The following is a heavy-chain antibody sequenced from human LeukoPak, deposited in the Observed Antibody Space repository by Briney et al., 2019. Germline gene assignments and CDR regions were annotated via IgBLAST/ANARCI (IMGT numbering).Heavy chain of an antibody. D-gene: IGHD4-23*01. V-gene: IGHV3-7*03. CDR1: GGSISSSSYY. Sequence: ETLSLTCTVSGGSISSSSYYWGWIRQAPGKGLEWVANIKQDGSEKYYVDSVKGRFTISRDNSKNTLYLQMNSLRADDTAVYYCAKDQTPYSWGQGTLITVSS. CDR2: IKQDGSEK. J-gene: IGHJ4*02. CDR3: AKDQTPYS.